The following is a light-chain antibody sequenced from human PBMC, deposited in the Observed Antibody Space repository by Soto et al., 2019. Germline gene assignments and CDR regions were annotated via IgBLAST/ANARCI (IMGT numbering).Light chain of an antibody. J-gene: IGLJ2*01. CDR1: SGHSTYV. V-gene: IGLV4-69*01. CDR3: QTWGTGIQV. Sequence: QLVLTQSPSASASLGASVKLTCTLSSGHSTYVIAWHQQQPEKGPRYLMKLNSDGSHSKGDGIPDRFSGSSSGAERYLIISSLQSDDEADYYCQTWGTGIQVFGGGTKLTVL. CDR2: LNSDGSH.